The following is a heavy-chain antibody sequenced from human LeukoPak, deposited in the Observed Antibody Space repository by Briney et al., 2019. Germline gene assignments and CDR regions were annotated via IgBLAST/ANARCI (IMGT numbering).Heavy chain of an antibody. J-gene: IGHJ4*02. Sequence: ASVKVSCKASGGTFSSYAISWARQAPGQGLEWMGGIIPIFGTANYAQKFQGRVTITADESTSTAYMELSSLRSEDTAVYYCARGGSIAAHIDYWGQGTLVTASS. D-gene: IGHD6-6*01. CDR1: GGTFSSYA. V-gene: IGHV1-69*13. CDR2: IIPIFGTA. CDR3: ARGGSIAAHIDY.